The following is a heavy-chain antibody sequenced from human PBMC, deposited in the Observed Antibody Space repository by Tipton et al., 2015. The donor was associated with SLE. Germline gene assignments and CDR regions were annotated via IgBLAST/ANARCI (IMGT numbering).Heavy chain of an antibody. CDR3: ARVRIDYGDYPFDY. Sequence: TLSLTCAVSGGSISSGGYSWSWIRQPPGKGLEWIGYIYHSGSTYYNPSLKSRVTISVDRSKNQFSLKLSSVTAADTAVYYCARVRIDYGDYPFDYWGQGTLVTVSS. D-gene: IGHD4-17*01. CDR1: GGSISSGGYS. J-gene: IGHJ4*02. CDR2: IYHSGST. V-gene: IGHV4-30-2*01.